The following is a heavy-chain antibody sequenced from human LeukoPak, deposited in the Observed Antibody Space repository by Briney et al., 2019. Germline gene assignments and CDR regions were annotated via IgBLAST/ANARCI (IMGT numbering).Heavy chain of an antibody. Sequence: GGSLRLSCAASGFTFSSYAMHWVRQAPGKGLEWVAVISYDGSNKYYADSVKGRFTISRDNSKNTPYLQMNSLRAEDTAVYYCATTQILYDYYYYMDVWGKGTTVTVSS. CDR1: GFTFSSYA. J-gene: IGHJ6*03. D-gene: IGHD1-1*01. CDR2: ISYDGSNK. V-gene: IGHV3-30-3*01. CDR3: ATTQILYDYYYYMDV.